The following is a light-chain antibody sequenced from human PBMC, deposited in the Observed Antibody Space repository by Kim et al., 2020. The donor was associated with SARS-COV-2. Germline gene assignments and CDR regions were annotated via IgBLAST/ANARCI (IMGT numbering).Light chain of an antibody. CDR1: QSVSSN. J-gene: IGKJ5*01. V-gene: IGKV3-15*01. CDR2: GAS. CDR3: QQYNSWPPDT. Sequence: EIVMTQSPATLSVSPGERATLSCRASQSVSSNLAWYQQKPGQAPRLLIYGASTRATGIPARFSGSGSGTEFTLTISSLQSEDFAVYYCQQYNSWPPDTFGQGTRLGIK.